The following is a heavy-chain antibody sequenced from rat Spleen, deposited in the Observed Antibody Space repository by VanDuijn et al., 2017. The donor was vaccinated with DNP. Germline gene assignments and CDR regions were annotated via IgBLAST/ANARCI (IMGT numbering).Heavy chain of an antibody. D-gene: IGHD1-12*02. CDR1: GFSLTSYS. CDR2: MSDGGNT. Sequence: QVQLKESGPGLVQPSQTLSLTCTVSGFSLTSYSVGWVRQPPGKGLEWIAAMSDGGNTYYNSVLKSRLRISRDTSKSQVFLEMNSLHTEDTATYFCVRSDYHDGGYYYGYFDYWGQGVMVTVSS. V-gene: IGHV2-6*01. J-gene: IGHJ2*01. CDR3: VRSDYHDGGYYYGYFDY.